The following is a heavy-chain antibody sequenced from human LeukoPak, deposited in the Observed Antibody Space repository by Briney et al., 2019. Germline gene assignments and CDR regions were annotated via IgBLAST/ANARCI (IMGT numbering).Heavy chain of an antibody. CDR3: AKDSSWNPDYFNY. D-gene: IGHD1-1*01. CDR2: ISYDGSNK. CDR1: GFTFSSYA. J-gene: IGHJ4*02. Sequence: PGGSLRLSCAASGFTFSSYAMHWVRQAPGKGLEWVAVISYDGSNKYYADSVKGRFTISRDNSKNTLYLQMNSLRAEDTAVYYCAKDSSWNPDYFNYWGQGTLVTVSS. V-gene: IGHV3-30-3*01.